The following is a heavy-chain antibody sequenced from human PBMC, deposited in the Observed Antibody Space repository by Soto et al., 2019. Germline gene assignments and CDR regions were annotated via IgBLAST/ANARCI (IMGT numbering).Heavy chain of an antibody. Sequence: EVQLVESGGGLVQPGGSRKLSCEASGFTFSNYNMNWVRQARGKGLEWLAYISTTRTTIDYADSVKGRFTIARDNVKSSLYLYLNSLRDEDTAVYYCARDRVGLDYWGQGTLVTVSS. J-gene: IGHJ4*02. D-gene: IGHD3-16*01. CDR2: ISTTRTTI. CDR1: GFTFSNYN. V-gene: IGHV3-48*02. CDR3: ARDRVGLDY.